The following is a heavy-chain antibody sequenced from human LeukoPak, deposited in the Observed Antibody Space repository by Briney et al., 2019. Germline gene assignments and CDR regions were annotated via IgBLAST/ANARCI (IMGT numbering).Heavy chain of an antibody. CDR2: ISGSGDNT. D-gene: IGHD1-26*01. CDR1: GLTFSTYA. Sequence: GGSLRLSCAASGLTFSTYAMSWVRQAPGKGLEWVSAISGSGDNTYYADSVKGRFTISRDNSKNTLHLQMNSLRAEDTALYYCAKRSSDYWGQGTLVTVSS. CDR3: AKRSSDY. J-gene: IGHJ4*02. V-gene: IGHV3-23*01.